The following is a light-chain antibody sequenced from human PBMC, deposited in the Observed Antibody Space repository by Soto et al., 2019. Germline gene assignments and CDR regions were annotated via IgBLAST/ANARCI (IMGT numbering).Light chain of an antibody. Sequence: EIVMTQSPATLSVSPGERAALSCRASQSVSSNLAWYQQKPGQAPRLLIFGASTRATGIPARFSGSGSGTEFTLIISSLQSEDPAIYYCQQYNASPPLTFGGGTKVEIK. J-gene: IGKJ4*01. CDR1: QSVSSN. CDR2: GAS. CDR3: QQYNASPPLT. V-gene: IGKV3-15*01.